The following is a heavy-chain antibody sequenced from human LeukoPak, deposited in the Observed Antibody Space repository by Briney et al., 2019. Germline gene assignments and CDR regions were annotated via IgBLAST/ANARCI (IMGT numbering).Heavy chain of an antibody. J-gene: IGHJ4*02. CDR2: IKEDGSEI. Sequence: GGSLRLSCAASGFTFSTYWMSWARQPPGKGLEWVANIKEDGSEIYYVDSVKGRFTISRDNAKNSLYLQMSSLRAEDTAVYYCARDRNGYPHDLWGQGTLVTVSS. D-gene: IGHD5-18*01. CDR1: GFTFSTYW. CDR3: ARDRNGYPHDL. V-gene: IGHV3-7*01.